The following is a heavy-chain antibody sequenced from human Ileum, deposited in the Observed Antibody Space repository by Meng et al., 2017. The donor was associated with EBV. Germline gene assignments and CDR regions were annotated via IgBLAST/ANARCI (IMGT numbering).Heavy chain of an antibody. CDR1: GGLISSSSYY. Sequence: LLVYAAGPECVNPSCTLSLTCPVSGGLISSSSYYWAWIRQPPGEGLEWIGSVVYSGTTYYTSSLKSRVSISVDTSKNQFSLKLSSVTAADTAVYYCARHHHSPTFDYWGQGTLVTVSS. J-gene: IGHJ4*02. V-gene: IGHV4-39*01. D-gene: IGHD1-14*01. CDR3: ARHHHSPTFDY. CDR2: VVYSGTT.